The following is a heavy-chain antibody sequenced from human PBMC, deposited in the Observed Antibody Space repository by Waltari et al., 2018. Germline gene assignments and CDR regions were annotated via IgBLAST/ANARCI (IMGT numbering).Heavy chain of an antibody. Sequence: QVQLQQWGAGLLKPSETLSLTCAVYGGSFSGYYWSWFRQPPGKGLEWIGEINHSGSTNYNPSLKSRVTISVDTSKNQFSLKLSSVTAADTAVYYCAREGRPSHLDYWGQGTLVTVSS. CDR2: INHSGST. CDR1: GGSFSGYY. CDR3: AREGRPSHLDY. D-gene: IGHD3-10*01. J-gene: IGHJ4*02. V-gene: IGHV4-34*01.